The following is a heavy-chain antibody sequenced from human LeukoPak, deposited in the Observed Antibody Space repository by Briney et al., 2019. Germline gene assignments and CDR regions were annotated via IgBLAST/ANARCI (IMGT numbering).Heavy chain of an antibody. CDR1: GFTFSSYA. CDR3: ARASYDRSAYGYFDY. V-gene: IGHV3-23*01. CDR2: ISGSGGST. Sequence: PGGSLRLSCAASGFTFSSYAMSWGRQAPGKGLEWVSAISGSGGSTYYADSVKGQFTISRDNSKNTLYLQMDSMRTEDTAIYYCARASYDRSAYGYFDYWGQGTLVTVSS. D-gene: IGHD3-22*01. J-gene: IGHJ4*02.